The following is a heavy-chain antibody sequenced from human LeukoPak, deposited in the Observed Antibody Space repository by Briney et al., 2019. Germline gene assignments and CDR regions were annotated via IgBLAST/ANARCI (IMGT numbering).Heavy chain of an antibody. J-gene: IGHJ3*02. D-gene: IGHD5-18*01. V-gene: IGHV3-48*03. CDR3: SRGKYTAAFDI. Sequence: GGSLRLSCAASGFTFSSYEMNWVRQAPGKGLEWVSYISSSGSTIYYADSVKGRFTISRDNARDSLYLHMTSLRAEDTAVYYCSRGKYTAAFDIWGQGTMVTVSS. CDR2: ISSSGSTI. CDR1: GFTFSSYE.